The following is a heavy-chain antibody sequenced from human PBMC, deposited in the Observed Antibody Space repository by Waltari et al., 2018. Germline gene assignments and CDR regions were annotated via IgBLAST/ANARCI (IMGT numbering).Heavy chain of an antibody. CDR3: ARDLGSSDY. Sequence: QVQLVESGGGVVQPGRSLSLSCAASGFTFSSYGMHWVRQAPGKGLEWVAVIWYDGSNKYYADSVKGRFTISRDNSKNTLYLQMNSLRAEDTAVYYCARDLGSSDYWGQGTLVTVSS. V-gene: IGHV3-33*01. CDR1: GFTFSSYG. J-gene: IGHJ4*02. D-gene: IGHD2-2*01. CDR2: IWYDGSNK.